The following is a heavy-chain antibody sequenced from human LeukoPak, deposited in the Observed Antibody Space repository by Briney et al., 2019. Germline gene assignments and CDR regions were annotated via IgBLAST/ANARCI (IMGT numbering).Heavy chain of an antibody. CDR2: ITWKSHRT. CDR1: GFTFDDNT. Sequence: GGSLRLSCAASGFTFDDNTMHWVRQTPGRGLEWVSFITWKSHRTHYADSVKGRFTVSRDNSKDSLYLQMNSLRTEDTGLYHCASEVGYRSLGYLGQGTLVTVSS. J-gene: IGHJ4*02. D-gene: IGHD3-3*01. CDR3: ASEVGYRSLGY. V-gene: IGHV3-43*01.